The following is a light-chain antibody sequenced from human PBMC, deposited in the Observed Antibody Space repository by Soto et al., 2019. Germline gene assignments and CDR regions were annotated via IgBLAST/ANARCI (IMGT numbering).Light chain of an antibody. V-gene: IGKV3-20*01. Sequence: EIVLTQSPGTLCVSPWESATLSCRASQTIKNNYLAWYQQRPGQTPRLIIHGASRRATGIPDRFSGSGSGTDFTLTISRLEPEDFAVYYCQQYGSSVYTFGQGTKLEI. CDR2: GAS. CDR1: QTIKNNY. CDR3: QQYGSSVYT. J-gene: IGKJ2*01.